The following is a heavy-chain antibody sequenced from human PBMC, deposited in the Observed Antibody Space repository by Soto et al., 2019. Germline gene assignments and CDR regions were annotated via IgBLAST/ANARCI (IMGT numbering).Heavy chain of an antibody. CDR3: ARVYDFWSGYTFWDYYYYMAV. D-gene: IGHD3-3*01. CDR1: GFTFSSYS. CDR2: ISSSSSYI. J-gene: IGHJ6*03. V-gene: IGHV3-21*01. Sequence: PGGSLRLSCAASGFTFSSYSMNWVRQAPGKGLEWVSSISSSSSYIYYADSVKGRFTISRDNAKNSLYLQMNSLRAEDTAVYYCARVYDFWSGYTFWDYYYYMAVWGKGTTVTVSS.